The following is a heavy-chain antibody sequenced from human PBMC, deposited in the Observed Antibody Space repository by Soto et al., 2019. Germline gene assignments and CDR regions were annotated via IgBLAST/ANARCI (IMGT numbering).Heavy chain of an antibody. J-gene: IGHJ4*02. CDR1: GYSFATSG. Sequence: QVKLVQSGTEVKKPGASIKVSCKASGYSFATSGMTWVRQAPGQGLEWMGWISVYNGNTNYDQKLQDRVTMTTDTSTNTAYLEVRNLRSDDTAVYHCARAGQYYDASGYADWGQGTLVTVS. D-gene: IGHD3-22*01. CDR3: ARAGQYYDASGYAD. CDR2: ISVYNGNT. V-gene: IGHV1-18*01.